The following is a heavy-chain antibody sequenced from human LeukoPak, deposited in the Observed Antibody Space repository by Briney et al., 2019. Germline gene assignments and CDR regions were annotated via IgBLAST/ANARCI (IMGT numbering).Heavy chain of an antibody. V-gene: IGHV3-23*01. J-gene: IGHJ4*02. CDR3: AKRIGGVNSFDH. Sequence: GGSLRLPRAGCGFTFLSWSRSWVRQAPGKGLEWVSVISGSSDTTYYADSVKGRFIISRDNSTNTLYLQMNSLRAEDTAVYYCAKRIGGVNSFDHWGQGTLVTVSS. D-gene: IGHD2-15*01. CDR2: ISGSSDTT. CDR1: GFTFLSWS.